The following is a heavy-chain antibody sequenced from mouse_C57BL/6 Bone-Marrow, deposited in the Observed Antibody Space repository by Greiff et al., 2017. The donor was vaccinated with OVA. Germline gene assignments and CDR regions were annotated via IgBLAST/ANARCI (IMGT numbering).Heavy chain of an antibody. Sequence: EVQRVESGGGLVQSGRSLRLSCATSGFTFSDFYMEWVRQAPGKGLEWIAASRNKANDYTTEYSASVKGRFIVSRDTSQSILYLQMNALRAEDTAMYYCARDDYYWYFDVWGTGTTVTVSS. V-gene: IGHV7-1*01. CDR3: ARDDYYWYFDV. CDR2: SRNKANDYTT. CDR1: GFTFSDFY. J-gene: IGHJ1*03.